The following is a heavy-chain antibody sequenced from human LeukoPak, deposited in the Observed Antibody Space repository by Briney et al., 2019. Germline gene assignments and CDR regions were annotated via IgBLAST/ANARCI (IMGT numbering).Heavy chain of an antibody. J-gene: IGHJ5*02. Sequence: GGSLRLSCAASGFTFSSYSMNWVRQAPGKGLEWVSSISSSSSYIYYADSVKGRFTISRDNAKNSLYLQMNSLRAEDTAVYYCARGGVGYCSGGSCPNNWFDPWGQGTLVTVSS. CDR1: GFTFSSYS. CDR3: ARGGVGYCSGGSCPNNWFDP. V-gene: IGHV3-21*01. CDR2: ISSSSSYI. D-gene: IGHD2-15*01.